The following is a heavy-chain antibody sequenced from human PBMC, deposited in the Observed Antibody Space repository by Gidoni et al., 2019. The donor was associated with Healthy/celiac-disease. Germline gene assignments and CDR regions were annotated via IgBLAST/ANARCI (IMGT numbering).Heavy chain of an antibody. V-gene: IGHV1-69*01. Sequence: QVQLVQSGGEVKKPGNSVKVSCKAPGGTFSSYAISWLRQAPGQGLEWMGGIIPIFGTANNDQKFQGRVTITADESTSTAYMELSSLRSEDTALYYCARERHCGGDCYPLHYYYGMDVWGQGTTATVSS. CDR2: IIPIFGTA. D-gene: IGHD2-21*02. J-gene: IGHJ6*02. CDR3: ARERHCGGDCYPLHYYYGMDV. CDR1: GGTFSSYA.